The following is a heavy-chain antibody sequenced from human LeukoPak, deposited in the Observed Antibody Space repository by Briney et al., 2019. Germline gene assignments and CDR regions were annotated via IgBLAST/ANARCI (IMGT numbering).Heavy chain of an antibody. CDR1: GFTFTSSA. CDR2: IVVGSGNT. D-gene: IGHD2-2*01. J-gene: IGHJ5*02. CDR3: ARENQIVVVPAAIYNWFDP. Sequence: TSVKVSCKASGFTFTSSAMQWVRQARGQRLEWIGWIVVGSGNTNYAQKFQERVTITRDMSTSTAYMELSSLRSEDTAVYYCARENQIVVVPAAIYNWFDPWGQGTLVTVSS. V-gene: IGHV1-58*02.